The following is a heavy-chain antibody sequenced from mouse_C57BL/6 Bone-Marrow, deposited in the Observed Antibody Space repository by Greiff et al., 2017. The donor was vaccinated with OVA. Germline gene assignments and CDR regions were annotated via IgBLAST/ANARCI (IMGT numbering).Heavy chain of an antibody. CDR2: INPGSGGT. V-gene: IGHV1-54*01. D-gene: IGHD2-5*01. CDR3: ARRTIVTFDY. Sequence: QVQLKESGAELVRPGTSVKVSCKASGYAFTNYLIEWVKQRPGQGLEWIGVINPGSGGTNYNEKFKGKATLTADKSSSTAYMQLSSLTSEDSAVYFCARRTIVTFDYWGQGTTLTVSS. J-gene: IGHJ2*01. CDR1: GYAFTNYL.